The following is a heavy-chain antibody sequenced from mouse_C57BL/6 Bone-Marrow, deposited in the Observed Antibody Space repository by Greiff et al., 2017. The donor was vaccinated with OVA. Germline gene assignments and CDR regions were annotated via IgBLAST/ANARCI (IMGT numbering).Heavy chain of an antibody. CDR1: GYTFTDYY. CDR3: ARAGGYDYDWFAY. D-gene: IGHD2-4*01. CDR2: INPYNGGT. Sequence: EVQLQQSGPVLVKPGASVKMSCKASGYTFTDYYMNWVKQSHGKSLEWIGVINPYNGGTSYNQKFKGKATLTVDKSSSTAYMELNSLTSEDSAVYYCARAGGYDYDWFAYWGQGTLVTVSA. V-gene: IGHV1-19*01. J-gene: IGHJ3*01.